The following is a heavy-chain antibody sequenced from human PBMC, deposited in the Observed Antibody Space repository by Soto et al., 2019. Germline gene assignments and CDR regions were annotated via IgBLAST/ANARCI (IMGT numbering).Heavy chain of an antibody. J-gene: IGHJ4*02. Sequence: GGSLRLSCAASGFTFSSYAMSWVRQAPGKGLEWVSAISGSGGSTYYADSVKGRFTISGDNSKNTLYLQMNSLRAEDTAVYYCAKRDSSGYYYYYFDYWGQGTLVTVSS. CDR1: GFTFSSYA. D-gene: IGHD3-22*01. CDR2: ISGSGGST. V-gene: IGHV3-23*01. CDR3: AKRDSSGYYYYYFDY.